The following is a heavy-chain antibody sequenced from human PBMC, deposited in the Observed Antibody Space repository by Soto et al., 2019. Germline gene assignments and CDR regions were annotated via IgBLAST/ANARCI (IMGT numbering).Heavy chain of an antibody. V-gene: IGHV1-18*01. CDR3: ARTGPPVDY. J-gene: IGHJ4*02. CDR1: GYTFSSYA. CDR2: IITYNGNT. Sequence: QVQLVQSGAEVKKPGASVKVSCKASGYTFSSYAISWVRQAPGQGLEWMGWIITYNGNTNYAQTLQGRVTMTTDTSTTTAYMDLGSLGSDDTAVYYCARTGPPVDYWGQGTLVTVSS.